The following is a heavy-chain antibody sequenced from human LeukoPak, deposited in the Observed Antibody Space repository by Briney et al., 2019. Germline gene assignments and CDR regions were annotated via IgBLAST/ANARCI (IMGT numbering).Heavy chain of an antibody. J-gene: IGHJ4*02. CDR3: ARGAYDFWSGRDILSLDY. D-gene: IGHD3-3*01. Sequence: SETLSLTCAVYGGSLSGYYWSWIRQPPGKGLEWIGEINHSGSTNYNPSLKSRVTISVDTSKNQFSLKLSSVTAADTAVYYCARGAYDFWSGRDILSLDYWDQGTLVTVSS. V-gene: IGHV4-34*01. CDR2: INHSGST. CDR1: GGSLSGYY.